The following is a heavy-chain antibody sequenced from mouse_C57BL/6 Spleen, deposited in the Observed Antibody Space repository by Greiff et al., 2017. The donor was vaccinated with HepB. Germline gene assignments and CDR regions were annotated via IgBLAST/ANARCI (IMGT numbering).Heavy chain of an antibody. J-gene: IGHJ1*03. V-gene: IGHV5-4*01. CDR1: GFTFSSYA. CDR2: ISDGGSYT. Sequence: DVHLVESGGGLVKPGGSLKLSCAASGFTFSSYAMSWVRQTPEKRLEWVATISDGGSYTYYPDNVKGRSTISRDNAKNNLYLQMSHLKTEDTAMYYCARDPTTGDWYFDVWGTGTTVTVSS. D-gene: IGHD6-1*01. CDR3: ARDPTTGDWYFDV.